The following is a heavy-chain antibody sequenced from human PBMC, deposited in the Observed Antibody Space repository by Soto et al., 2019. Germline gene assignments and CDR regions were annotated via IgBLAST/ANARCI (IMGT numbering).Heavy chain of an antibody. CDR1: GYTFTSYD. J-gene: IGHJ4*02. CDR2: MNPNSGNT. CDR3: ARDPSLTTDVFFDY. V-gene: IGHV1-8*01. Sequence: QVQLVQSGAEVKKPGASVKVSCKASGYTFTSYDINWVRQATGQGLEWMGWMNPNSGNTGYAQQFQGRVTMTRNTSISTAYMELSSLRSEDTAVYYCARDPSLTTDVFFDYWGQGTLVTVSS. D-gene: IGHD4-4*01.